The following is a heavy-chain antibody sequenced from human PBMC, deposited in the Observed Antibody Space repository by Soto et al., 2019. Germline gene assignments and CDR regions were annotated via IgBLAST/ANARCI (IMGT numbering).Heavy chain of an antibody. V-gene: IGHV3-48*01. Sequence: PGGSLRLSCAASGFTFSSYSMNWVRQAPGKGLEWVSYISSSSSTIYYADSVKGRFTISRDNAKNSLYLQMNSLRSEDTAVYYCARDGRSPSPGMDVWGKGTTVTVSS. CDR2: ISSSSSTI. J-gene: IGHJ6*04. CDR3: ARDGRSPSPGMDV. CDR1: GFTFSSYS. D-gene: IGHD7-27*01.